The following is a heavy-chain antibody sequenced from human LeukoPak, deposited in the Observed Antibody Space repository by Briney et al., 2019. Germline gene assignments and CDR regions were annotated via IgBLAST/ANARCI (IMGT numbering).Heavy chain of an antibody. CDR2: IQNDGSNE. D-gene: IGHD3-10*01. Sequence: GGSLRLSCAASGFTFRSYGMHWVRQAPGKGLEWVAYIQNDGSNEQYADSVKGRFSISRDSSKNILYLQMNSLRAEDTAVYYCARDPSGGIYYYYYMDVWGKGTTVTVSS. J-gene: IGHJ6*03. V-gene: IGHV3-30*02. CDR3: ARDPSGGIYYYYYMDV. CDR1: GFTFRSYG.